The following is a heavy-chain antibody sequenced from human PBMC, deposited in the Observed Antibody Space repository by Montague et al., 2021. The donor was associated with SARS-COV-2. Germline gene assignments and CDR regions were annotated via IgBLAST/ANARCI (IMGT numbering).Heavy chain of an antibody. V-gene: IGHV4-38-2*01. D-gene: IGHD3-22*01. J-gene: IGHJ4*02. CDR1: GGSLSNYY. CDR3: ASSYDSTGHVGY. CDR2: IYHSGST. Sequence: SETLSLTCAIYGGSLSNYYWGWIRQPPGKGLEWIGSIYHSGSTYYNPSLKSRVTTSVDTSKNQFSLKLSSVTAADTAVYYCASSYDSTGHVGYWGQGTLVTVSS.